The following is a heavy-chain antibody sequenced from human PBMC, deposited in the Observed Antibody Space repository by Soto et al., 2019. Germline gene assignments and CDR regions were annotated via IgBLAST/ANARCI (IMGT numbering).Heavy chain of an antibody. D-gene: IGHD3-22*01. CDR3: ARDMKYYDGSGYNGMDV. Sequence: EVQLVESGGGLVQPGGSLRLSCAVSGFTFSSYWMTWVRQAPGKGLEWVANIKQDGSEIYYVDSVKGRFTISRDNAKNSVYLQMNSLRAEDTAVYYCARDMKYYDGSGYNGMDVWGQGTTVTVSS. CDR2: IKQDGSEI. CDR1: GFTFSSYW. V-gene: IGHV3-7*01. J-gene: IGHJ6*02.